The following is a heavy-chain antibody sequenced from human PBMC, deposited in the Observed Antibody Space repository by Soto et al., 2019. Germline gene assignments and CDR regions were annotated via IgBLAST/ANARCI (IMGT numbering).Heavy chain of an antibody. CDR3: ARVNIPTTWGSYYFDY. CDR2: IYHSGST. Sequence: QLQLQESGSGLVKPSQTLSLTCAVSGGSISSGGYSWSWIRQPPGKGLEWIGYIYHSGSTYYNPSLKSRVNISVDRYKNQFSLKLSSVTAADKAVYYCARVNIPTTWGSYYFDYWGQGTLVTVSS. D-gene: IGHD4-17*01. CDR1: GGSISSGGYS. V-gene: IGHV4-30-2*01. J-gene: IGHJ4*02.